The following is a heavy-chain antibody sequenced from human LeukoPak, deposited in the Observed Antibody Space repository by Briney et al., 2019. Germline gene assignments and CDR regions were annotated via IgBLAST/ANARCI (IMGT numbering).Heavy chain of an antibody. Sequence: GGSLRLSCAASGFTFSSFWMSWVRQAPGKGLEWVAVISYDGSNKYYADSVKGRFTISRDNSKNTLYLQMNSLRAEDTAVYYCVRSAFHAGSGNYYDYWGQGTLVTVSS. D-gene: IGHD3-22*01. CDR3: VRSAFHAGSGNYYDY. CDR1: GFTFSSFW. V-gene: IGHV3-30*03. J-gene: IGHJ4*02. CDR2: ISYDGSNK.